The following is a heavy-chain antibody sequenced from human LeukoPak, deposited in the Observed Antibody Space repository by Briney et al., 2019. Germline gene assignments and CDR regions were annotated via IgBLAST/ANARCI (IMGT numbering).Heavy chain of an antibody. CDR1: GLTFSSYA. CDR3: AKDRNAWPTNFDS. Sequence: PGRTLRLSCAASGLTFSSYAMSWLRQASGKGREWVSAIPGSGDSTNYADSVKGRFTISRDNSKNTLYLQMNSLRAEDTGVYYCAKDRNAWPTNFDSWGQGTLVTVSA. V-gene: IGHV3-23*01. D-gene: IGHD5-24*01. J-gene: IGHJ4*02. CDR2: IPGSGDST.